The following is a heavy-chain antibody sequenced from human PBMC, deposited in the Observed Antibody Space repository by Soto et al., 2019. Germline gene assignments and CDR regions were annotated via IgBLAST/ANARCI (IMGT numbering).Heavy chain of an antibody. Sequence: PGGSLRLCYAASGLASIKYAIRWISEAPGKGLEWVSAISGSGASTYYADSLKGRFTISRDNSKNTLYLQMNSLRAEDTAVYYCAKDTQPARLIVLSNLFDPWVQVSLVTVSS. D-gene: IGHD2-8*01. CDR3: AKDTQPARLIVLSNLFDP. V-gene: IGHV3-23*01. J-gene: IGHJ5*02. CDR1: GLASIKYA. CDR2: ISGSGAST.